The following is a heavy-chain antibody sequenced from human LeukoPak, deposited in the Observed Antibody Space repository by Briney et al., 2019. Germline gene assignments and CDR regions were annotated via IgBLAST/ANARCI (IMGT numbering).Heavy chain of an antibody. V-gene: IGHV4-59*12. J-gene: IGHJ4*02. CDR2: IYYSGST. D-gene: IGHD1-26*01. CDR1: GGSISSYY. CDR3: ARDLPGGSYYFDY. Sequence: SETLSLTCTVSGGSISSYYWSWIRQPPGKGLEWIGYIYYSGSTKYNPSLNSRVTISVDTSKNQFSLKLSSVTAADTAVYYCARDLPGGSYYFDYWGQGTLVTVSS.